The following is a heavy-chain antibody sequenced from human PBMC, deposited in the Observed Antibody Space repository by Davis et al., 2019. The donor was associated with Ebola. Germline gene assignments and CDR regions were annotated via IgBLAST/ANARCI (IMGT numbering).Heavy chain of an antibody. D-gene: IGHD6-6*01. CDR3: ARDLSYSSSSGMGLYYYYGMDV. Sequence: MPSETLSLTCTVSGGSIISSSSYWGWIRQPPRKGLEWIGSIYYSGITYYNPSLKSRVTISVDTSKNQFSLKLSSVTAADTAVYYCARDLSYSSSSGMGLYYYYGMDVWGQGTTVTVSS. CDR1: GGSIISSSSY. V-gene: IGHV4-39*07. CDR2: IYYSGIT. J-gene: IGHJ6*02.